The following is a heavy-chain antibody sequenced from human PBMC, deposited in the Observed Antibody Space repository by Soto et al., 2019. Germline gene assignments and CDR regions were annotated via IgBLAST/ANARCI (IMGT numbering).Heavy chain of an antibody. Sequence: GESLKISCKGSGYSFTSYWIGWVRQMPWKGLEWMGIIYPGDSDTRYSPSFQGQVTISADKSISTAYLQWSSLKASDTAMYYCARHVIGDGYNYGDLDYWGQGTLVTVSS. CDR3: ARHVIGDGYNYGDLDY. V-gene: IGHV5-51*01. D-gene: IGHD5-12*01. CDR1: GYSFTSYW. CDR2: IYPGDSDT. J-gene: IGHJ4*02.